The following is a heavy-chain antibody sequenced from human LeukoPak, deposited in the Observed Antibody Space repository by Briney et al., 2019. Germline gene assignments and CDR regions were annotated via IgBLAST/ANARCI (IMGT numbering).Heavy chain of an antibody. CDR1: GGTFSSYA. CDR2: IIPIFGTA. V-gene: IGHV1-69*05. J-gene: IGHJ4*02. D-gene: IGHD3-3*01. Sequence: GASVKVSCKASGGTFSSYAISWVRQAPGQGLEWMGGIIPIFGTANYAQRFQGRVTITTDESTSTAYMELSSLRSEDTAVYYCARGYNFWSGERGYFDYWGQGTLVTVSS. CDR3: ARGYNFWSGERGYFDY.